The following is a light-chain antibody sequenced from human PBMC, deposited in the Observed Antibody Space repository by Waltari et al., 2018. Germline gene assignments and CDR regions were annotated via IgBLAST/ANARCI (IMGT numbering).Light chain of an antibody. J-gene: IGKJ4*01. V-gene: IGKV3-11*01. CDR3: QHRSKWPPLT. Sequence: EIVLTQSPATLSLSPGERATLSCRASQSVGNFLAWYQLKPGQPPRRLIYDSSSRATGIPPRFSGSGSGTDFTLTISSLEPEDFAVYYCQHRSKWPPLTFGGGTKVEIK. CDR2: DSS. CDR1: QSVGNF.